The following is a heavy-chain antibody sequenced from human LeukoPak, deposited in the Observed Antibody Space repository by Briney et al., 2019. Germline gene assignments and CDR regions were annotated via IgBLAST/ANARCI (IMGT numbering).Heavy chain of an antibody. J-gene: IGHJ5*02. D-gene: IGHD3-3*01. CDR3: ARVRSTEYYDFWDNWFDP. CDR1: GGSISSGSYY. Sequence: SQTLSLTCTVSGGSISSGSYYWSWIRQPAGKGLEWIGRIYTSGSTNYNPFLKSRVTISVDTSKNQFSLKLSSVTAADTAVYYCARVRSTEYYDFWDNWFDPWGQGTLVTVSS. V-gene: IGHV4-61*02. CDR2: IYTSGST.